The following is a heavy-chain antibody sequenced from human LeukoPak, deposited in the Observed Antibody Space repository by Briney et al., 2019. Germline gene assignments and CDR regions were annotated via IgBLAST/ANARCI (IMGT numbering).Heavy chain of an antibody. Sequence: SETLSLTCTVSGGSISSGSYYWSWIRQPAGKGLEWIGRIYTSGSTNYNPSLKSRVTISVDTSKNQFSLKLSPVTAADTAVYYCARGSARYDSNWFDPWGQGTLVTVSS. CDR3: ARGSARYDSNWFDP. V-gene: IGHV4-61*02. D-gene: IGHD3-3*01. CDR2: IYTSGST. J-gene: IGHJ5*02. CDR1: GGSISSGSYY.